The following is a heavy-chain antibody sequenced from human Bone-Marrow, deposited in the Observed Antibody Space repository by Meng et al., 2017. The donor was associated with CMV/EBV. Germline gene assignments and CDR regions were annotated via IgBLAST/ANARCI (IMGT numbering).Heavy chain of an antibody. CDR1: GGSVSSGSYY. J-gene: IGHJ4*02. V-gene: IGHV4-61*01. Sequence: SETLSLTCTVSGGSVSSGSYYWSWIRQPPGKGLEWIGYIYYSGSTNYNPSLKSRVTISVDTSKTQFSLKLSSVIAADTAVYYCSRDRAGGGSYLDYWGQGTLVTVSS. CDR3: SRDRAGGGSYLDY. CDR2: IYYSGST. D-gene: IGHD1-26*01.